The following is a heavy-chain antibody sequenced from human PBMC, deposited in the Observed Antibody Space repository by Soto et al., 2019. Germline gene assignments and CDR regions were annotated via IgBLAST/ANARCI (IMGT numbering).Heavy chain of an antibody. CDR2: INAGNGNT. J-gene: IGHJ6*02. Sequence: QVQLVQSGAEVKKPGASVKVSCKASGYTFTSYAMHWVRQAPGQRLEWMGWINAGNGNTKYSQKFQGRVTITRDTSANTAYMELSSLRSEDTAVYYCASSLEWSLGRVYYYYGMDVWGQGTTVTVSS. V-gene: IGHV1-3*01. CDR1: GYTFTSYA. CDR3: ASSLEWSLGRVYYYYGMDV. D-gene: IGHD3-3*01.